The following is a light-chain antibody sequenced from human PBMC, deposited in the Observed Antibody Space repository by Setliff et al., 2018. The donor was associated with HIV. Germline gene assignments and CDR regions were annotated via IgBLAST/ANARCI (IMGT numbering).Light chain of an antibody. CDR2: DNT. J-gene: IGLJ1*01. CDR3: QSYDKSLTGSAV. CDR1: SSNIGAGFD. Sequence: QSVLTQPPSVSGAPGQRVTMSCTGSSSNIGAGFDVHWYQHLPGKAPKLLIYDNTNRPSGVPDRFSGSKPGTSASLAITGLQAEDEADYYCQSYDKSLTGSAVFGTGTKVTVL. V-gene: IGLV1-40*01.